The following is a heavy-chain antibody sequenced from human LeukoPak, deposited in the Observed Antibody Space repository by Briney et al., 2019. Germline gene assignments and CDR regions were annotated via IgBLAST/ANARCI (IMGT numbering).Heavy chain of an antibody. CDR3: ARGTAGYHSSYFDY. D-gene: IGHD3-16*02. J-gene: IGHJ4*02. V-gene: IGHV3-74*01. Sequence: PGGSLRLSCAASGFTFSSYSMNWVRQAPGKGLVWVSRINSDGSATAYADSVKGRFTISRDNAESTLYLQMNSLRAEDTAVYYCARGTAGYHSSYFDYWGQGTLVTVSS. CDR1: GFTFSSYS. CDR2: INSDGSAT.